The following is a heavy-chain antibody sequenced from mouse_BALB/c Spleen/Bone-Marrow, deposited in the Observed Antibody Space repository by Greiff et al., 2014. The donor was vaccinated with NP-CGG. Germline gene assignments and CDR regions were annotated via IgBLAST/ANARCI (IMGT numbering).Heavy chain of an antibody. CDR3: AAYYYGSSQFAY. V-gene: IGHV14-3*02. J-gene: IGHJ3*01. Sequence: EVQLQQSGAELVKPGASVKLSCTASGFNIKDTYMHWVKQRPEQGLEWIGRIDPANGNTKYDPKFQGKATITADTSSNTAYLQLSSLTSADTAVYYCAAYYYGSSQFAYWGQGTLVTVSA. D-gene: IGHD1-1*01. CDR2: IDPANGNT. CDR1: GFNIKDTY.